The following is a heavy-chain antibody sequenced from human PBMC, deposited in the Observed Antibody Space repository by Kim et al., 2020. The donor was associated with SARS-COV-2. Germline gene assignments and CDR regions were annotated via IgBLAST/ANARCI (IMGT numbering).Heavy chain of an antibody. CDR1: GFTFSSYA. Sequence: GGSLRLSCAASGFTFSSYAMSWVRQAPGKGLEWVSSISGSGGSTYYADSVKGRFTISRDNSKNTLYLQMNSLRAEDTAVYYCAKDPQNYDLYYGMDVWGQGTTVTVSS. J-gene: IGHJ6*02. CDR3: AKDPQNYDLYYGMDV. CDR2: ISGSGGST. V-gene: IGHV3-23*01. D-gene: IGHD1-7*01.